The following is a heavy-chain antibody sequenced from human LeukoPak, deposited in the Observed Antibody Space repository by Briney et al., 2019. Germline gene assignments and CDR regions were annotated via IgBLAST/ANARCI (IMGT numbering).Heavy chain of an antibody. V-gene: IGHV1-18*01. Sequence: ASVKVSCKASGYTFTSYGISWVRQAPGQGLEWMGWISAYNGNANYAQKLQGRVTMTTDTSTSTAYMELRSLRSDDTAVYYCARELLSYDSQGYWGQGTLVTVSS. J-gene: IGHJ4*02. D-gene: IGHD5-12*01. CDR3: ARELLSYDSQGY. CDR2: ISAYNGNA. CDR1: GYTFTSYG.